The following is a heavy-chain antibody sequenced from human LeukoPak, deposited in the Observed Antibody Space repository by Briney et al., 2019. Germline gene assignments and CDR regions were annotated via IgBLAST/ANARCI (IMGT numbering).Heavy chain of an antibody. J-gene: IGHJ5*02. Sequence: ASVKVSCKASGYTFIGYYMHWVRQAPGQGLEWMGWINPNSGGTNYAQKFQGRVTMTRDTSISTAYMELSRLRSNDTAVYYCARSLFYGSGSYYPNWFDPWGQGTLVTVSS. CDR1: GYTFIGYY. CDR3: ARSLFYGSGSYYPNWFDP. V-gene: IGHV1-2*02. CDR2: INPNSGGT. D-gene: IGHD3-10*01.